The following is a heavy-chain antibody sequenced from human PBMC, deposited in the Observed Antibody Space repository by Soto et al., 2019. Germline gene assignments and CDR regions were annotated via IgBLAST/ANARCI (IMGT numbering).Heavy chain of an antibody. CDR2: IIPSGGST. Sequence: GVSVKVSCKASGYTFTSYYMHWVRQAPGKRLDWIGIIIPSGGSTSYAQKFQGRVTMTRDTSTSLVYMELISLRSEDMAVYYCARGQRITIFGVVTKGAFDIWGQGTMVTVSS. D-gene: IGHD3-3*01. CDR1: GYTFTSYY. CDR3: ARGQRITIFGVVTKGAFDI. J-gene: IGHJ3*02. V-gene: IGHV1-46*03.